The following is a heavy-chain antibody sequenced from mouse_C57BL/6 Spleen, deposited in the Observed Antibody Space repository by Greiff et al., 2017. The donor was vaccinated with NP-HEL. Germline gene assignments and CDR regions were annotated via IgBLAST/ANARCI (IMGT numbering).Heavy chain of an antibody. D-gene: IGHD2-4*01. CDR2: INYDGSST. CDR3: ARGGYDYGGAMDY. J-gene: IGHJ4*01. Sequence: EVKLVESEGGLVQPGSSMKLSCTASGFTFSDYYMAWVRQVPEKGLEWVANINYDGSSTYYLDSLKSRFIISRDNAKNILYLQMSSLKSEDTATYYCARGGYDYGGAMDYWGQGTSVTVSS. V-gene: IGHV5-16*01. CDR1: GFTFSDYY.